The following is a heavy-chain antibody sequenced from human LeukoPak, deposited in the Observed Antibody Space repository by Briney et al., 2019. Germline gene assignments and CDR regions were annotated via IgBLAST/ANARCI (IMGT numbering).Heavy chain of an antibody. CDR3: ARHAPSYYYALIDP. J-gene: IGHJ5*02. D-gene: IGHD3-10*01. V-gene: IGHV4-59*08. CDR2: ISYSGST. CDR1: GGSINSYY. Sequence: SETLSLTCTVSGGSINSYYWSWIRQPPGKGLEWIGYISYSGSTNYNPSLKSRVTISLDTSKNQFFLKLSSVTAADTAVYYCARHAPSYYYALIDPWGQGTLVTVSS.